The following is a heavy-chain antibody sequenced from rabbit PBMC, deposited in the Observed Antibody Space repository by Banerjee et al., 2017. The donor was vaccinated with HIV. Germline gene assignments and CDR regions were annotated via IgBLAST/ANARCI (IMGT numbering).Heavy chain of an antibody. CDR2: IYTGTSGST. D-gene: IGHD4-1*01. Sequence: SLTLTCTASGFSFSNKYVMCWVRQAPEKGLELIACIYTGTSGSTWYANWAKGRFTISKASWTTVTLQMTSLTAADTASYFCARDLAGVIGWNFGLWGQGTLVTVS. V-gene: IGHV1S40*01. CDR1: GFSFSNKYV. CDR3: ARDLAGVIGWNFGL. J-gene: IGHJ3*01.